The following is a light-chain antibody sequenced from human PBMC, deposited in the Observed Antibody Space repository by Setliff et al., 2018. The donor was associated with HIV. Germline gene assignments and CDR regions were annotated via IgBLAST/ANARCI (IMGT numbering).Light chain of an antibody. CDR1: SSDVGAYNY. Sequence: QSALTQPRSVSGSPGQSVTISCAGSSSDVGAYNYVSWYQHHPGKAPKLMIYDVTKRPSGVPDRFSGSKSGNTASLTISGLQAEDEAYYYCCSYAGSYTYIFGTGTKVTV. V-gene: IGLV2-11*01. CDR3: CSYAGSYTYI. CDR2: DVT. J-gene: IGLJ1*01.